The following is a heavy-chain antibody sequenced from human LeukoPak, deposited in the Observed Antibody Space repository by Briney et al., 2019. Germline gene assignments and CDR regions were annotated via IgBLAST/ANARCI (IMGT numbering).Heavy chain of an antibody. V-gene: IGHV1-2*02. CDR1: GYTLTGYY. J-gene: IGHJ4*02. Sequence: ASVKVSCKASGYTLTGYYLHWVRQAPGQGLEWMGWINPNTGATHSAQRFQGRITMTRDTSISTAYMDLSRLRSDDTAVYYCARDRVGSGWPRPYYFEVWGQGTLVTVSS. CDR3: ARDRVGSGWPRPYYFEV. CDR2: INPNTGAT. D-gene: IGHD6-19*01.